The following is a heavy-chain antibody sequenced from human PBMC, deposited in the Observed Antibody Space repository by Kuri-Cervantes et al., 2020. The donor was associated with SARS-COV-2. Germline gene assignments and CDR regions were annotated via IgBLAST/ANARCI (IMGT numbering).Heavy chain of an antibody. CDR3: TTDLVTTDYYYYMDV. Sequence: GGSLRLSCAASGFTFSSYWMSWVRQAPGKGLEWVANIKQDGSEKYYVDSVKGRFTISRDNAKNSLYLQMNSLKTEDTAVYYCTTDLVTTDYYYYMDVWGKGTTVTVSS. D-gene: IGHD4-17*01. CDR1: GFTFSSYW. CDR2: IKQDGSEK. J-gene: IGHJ6*03. V-gene: IGHV3-7*03.